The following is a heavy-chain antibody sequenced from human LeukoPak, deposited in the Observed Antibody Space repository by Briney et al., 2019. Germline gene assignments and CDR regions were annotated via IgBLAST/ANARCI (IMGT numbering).Heavy chain of an antibody. D-gene: IGHD4-17*01. CDR3: ARDPTTVTKGLDI. CDR2: ISYIGST. CDR1: GGSFSSHY. Sequence: SETLSLTCTVSGGSFSSHYWSWIRQPPGKGLKWIGYISYIGSTNYNPSLKSRVTISVDTSKNQFSLKLSSVTAADTAVYYCARDPTTVTKGLDIWGQGTMVTVSS. J-gene: IGHJ3*02. V-gene: IGHV4-59*11.